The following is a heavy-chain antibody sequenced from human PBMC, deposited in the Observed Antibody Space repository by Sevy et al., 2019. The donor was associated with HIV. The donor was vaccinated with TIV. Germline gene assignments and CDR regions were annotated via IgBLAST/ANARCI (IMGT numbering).Heavy chain of an antibody. CDR2: FTGSGTNT. D-gene: IGHD6-19*01. J-gene: IGHJ4*02. CDR3: AKDSILVAGHFDY. V-gene: IGHV3-23*01. Sequence: GSLRLSCAASGFTFSSYAMSWVRQAPGKGLEGGSSFTGSGTNTFYPDSVKGRFTISRDNSKNTLYLQMNSLRAEDTAVYYCAKDSILVAGHFDYWGQGTLVTVSS. CDR1: GFTFSSYA.